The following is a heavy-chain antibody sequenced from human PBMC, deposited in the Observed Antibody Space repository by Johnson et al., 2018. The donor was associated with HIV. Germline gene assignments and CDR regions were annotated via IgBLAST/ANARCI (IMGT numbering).Heavy chain of an antibody. V-gene: IGHV3-30*03. Sequence: VQLVESGGGVVQPGRSLRLSCAASGFTFSSYGMHWVRQAPGKGLEWVAVISYDGSNKYYADSVKGRFTISRDNSKNTLYLQMHSLRAEDTAVYYCARDEERYHAVDIWGQGTMVTVSS. CDR2: ISYDGSNK. CDR1: GFTFSSYG. CDR3: ARDEERYHAVDI. J-gene: IGHJ3*02. D-gene: IGHD2-2*01.